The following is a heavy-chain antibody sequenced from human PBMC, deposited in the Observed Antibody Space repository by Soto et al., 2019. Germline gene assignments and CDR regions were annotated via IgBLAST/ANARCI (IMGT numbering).Heavy chain of an antibody. D-gene: IGHD2-21*01. CDR1: GGSFSRGDYY. J-gene: IGHJ2*01. Sequence: QVQLQESGPGLVKPSQTLSLTSTVSGGSFSRGDYYWSWIRQPPVKGLEWIGYIYYSGSTYYNPSLKSRVTISVNSAENQFALKPGSVTAADTAVYYCARDRGSILSGRWYFDLWGRGTLVTVSS. CDR3: ARDRGSILSGRWYFDL. CDR2: IYYSGST. V-gene: IGHV4-30-4*01.